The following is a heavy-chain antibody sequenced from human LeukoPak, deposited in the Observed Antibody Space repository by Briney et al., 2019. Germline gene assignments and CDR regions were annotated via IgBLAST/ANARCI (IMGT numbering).Heavy chain of an antibody. D-gene: IGHD3-10*01. J-gene: IGHJ5*02. CDR1: GGSISSGSYY. Sequence: SETLSLTCAVSGGSISSGSYYWSWIRQPAGKGLEWIGHIYTNGNTNFNPSLKSRVTISVDTSKNQFSLNLNSVTAADTAVYYCARSGTYYNNWFDPWGQGTLVIVSS. V-gene: IGHV4-61*09. CDR2: IYTNGNT. CDR3: ARSGTYYNNWFDP.